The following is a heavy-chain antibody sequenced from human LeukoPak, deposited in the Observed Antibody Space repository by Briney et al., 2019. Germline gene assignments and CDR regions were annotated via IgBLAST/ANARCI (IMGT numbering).Heavy chain of an antibody. CDR2: ISSNGDRT. CDR3: ARMDDYTNYYFDY. Sequence: GGSLRLSCAASGFTFTRFAMYWVRQAPGKGLEFVSAISSNGDRTYYARSVKGRFTISRDNAKNTVDLQMGSLRPEDMGVYFCARMDDYTNYYFDYWGQGTMVTVSS. D-gene: IGHD4-11*01. J-gene: IGHJ4*02. CDR1: GFTFTRFA. V-gene: IGHV3-64*01.